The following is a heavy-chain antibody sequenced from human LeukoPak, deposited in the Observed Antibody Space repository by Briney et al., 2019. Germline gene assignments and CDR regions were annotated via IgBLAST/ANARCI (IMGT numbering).Heavy chain of an antibody. Sequence: PGGSLRLSCAASGFTFSGSAMHWVRQASGKGLEWVGRIRSKANRYATAYAASVKGRFTISRDDSKNTAYLQMNSLKTEDTAVYYCSGGGTPTDYWGQGTLVTVSS. J-gene: IGHJ4*02. CDR1: GFTFSGSA. D-gene: IGHD1-26*01. CDR3: SGGGTPTDY. CDR2: IRSKANRYAT. V-gene: IGHV3-73*01.